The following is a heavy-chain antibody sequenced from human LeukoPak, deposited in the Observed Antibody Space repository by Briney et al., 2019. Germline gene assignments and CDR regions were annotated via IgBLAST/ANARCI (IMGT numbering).Heavy chain of an antibody. CDR2: ISYDGSNK. D-gene: IGHD2-15*01. V-gene: IGHV3-30*04. Sequence: PGGSLRLSCAASGFTFSSYAMHWVRQAQGKGLEWVAVISYDGSNKYYADSVKGRFTISRDNSKNTLYLQMNSLRAEDTAVYYCARAKDLPYYFDYWGQGTLVTVSS. CDR3: ARAKDLPYYFDY. CDR1: GFTFSSYA. J-gene: IGHJ4*02.